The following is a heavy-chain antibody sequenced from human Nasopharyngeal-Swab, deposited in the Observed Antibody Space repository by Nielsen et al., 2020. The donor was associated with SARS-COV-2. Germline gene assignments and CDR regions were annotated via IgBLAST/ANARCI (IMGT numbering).Heavy chain of an antibody. CDR3: AGGDDSLANSYY. J-gene: IGHJ4*02. CDR1: GGTFSSYA. D-gene: IGHD3-22*01. V-gene: IGHV1-69*13. Sequence: SVKVSCKASGGTFSSYAISWVRQAPGQGLEWMGGIIPIFGTANYAQKFQGRVTITADESTSTVYMELSSLRSEDTAVYYCAGGDDSLANSYYWGQGTLVTVSS. CDR2: IIPIFGTA.